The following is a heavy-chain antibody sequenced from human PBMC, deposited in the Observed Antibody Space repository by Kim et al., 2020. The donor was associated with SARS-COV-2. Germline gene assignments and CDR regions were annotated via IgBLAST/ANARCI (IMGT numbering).Heavy chain of an antibody. D-gene: IGHD3-16*01. CDR1: GFTFRNYA. V-gene: IGHV3-30*04. CDR2: ITSDGSDK. Sequence: GGSLRLSCTASGFTFRNYAMHWVRQAPGKGLEWVSSITSDGSDKYYADSVQGRFTLSRDNSKNTVYLQINTLRSDDTAVYYCARGISDAFSWGCDRHWGQGTLVSVS. J-gene: IGHJ4*02. CDR3: ARGISDAFSWGCDRH.